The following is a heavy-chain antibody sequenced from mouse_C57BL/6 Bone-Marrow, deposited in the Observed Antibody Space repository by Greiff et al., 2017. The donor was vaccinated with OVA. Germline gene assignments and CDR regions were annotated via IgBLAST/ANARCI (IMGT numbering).Heavy chain of an antibody. CDR2: IYPGDGDT. D-gene: IGHD1-1*01. Sequence: VQLQQSGPELVKPGASVKISCKASGYAFSSSWMNWVKQRPGKGLEWIGRIYPGDGDTNYNGKFKGKATLTADKSSSTAYMQLSSLTSEDSAVYFCARSITTGYFDVGGTGTTVTVSS. V-gene: IGHV1-82*01. CDR1: GYAFSSSW. J-gene: IGHJ1*03. CDR3: ARSITTGYFDV.